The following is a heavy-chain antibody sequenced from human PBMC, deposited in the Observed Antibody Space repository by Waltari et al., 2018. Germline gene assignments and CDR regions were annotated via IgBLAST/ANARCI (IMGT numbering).Heavy chain of an antibody. Sequence: QVQLQESGPGLVKPSQTLSLTCTVSGGPISSGSYYWSWIRQPAGKGLEWIGRIYTSGSTNYNPSLKSRVTISVDTSKNQFSLKLSSVTAADTAVYYCARDGSNYGSGTHGWFDPWGQGTLVTVSS. CDR3: ARDGSNYGSGTHGWFDP. CDR1: GGPISSGSYY. D-gene: IGHD3-10*01. CDR2: IYTSGST. J-gene: IGHJ5*02. V-gene: IGHV4-61*02.